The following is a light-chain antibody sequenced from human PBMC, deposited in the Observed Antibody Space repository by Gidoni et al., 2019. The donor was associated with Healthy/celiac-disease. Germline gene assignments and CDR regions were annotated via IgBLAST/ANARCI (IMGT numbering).Light chain of an antibody. V-gene: IGLV2-14*03. J-gene: IGLJ3*02. CDR2: DVS. CDR1: SSDVGGYNY. CDR3: NSYTSSSTPV. Sequence: QSALTQPASVSGSPGQSITISCTGTSSDVGGYNYVSWYQQHPGKAPKLMIYDVSNRPSGVSNRFSGSKSGNTASLTISGLQAEDEADYYGNSYTSSSTPVFGGGTKLTVL.